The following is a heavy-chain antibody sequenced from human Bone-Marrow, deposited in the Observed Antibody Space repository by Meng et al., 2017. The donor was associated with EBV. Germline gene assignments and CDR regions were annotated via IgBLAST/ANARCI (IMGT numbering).Heavy chain of an antibody. CDR2: INPGNGNT. J-gene: IGHJ4*02. V-gene: IGHV1-3*01. CDR1: GYTFTSYA. CDR3: ARLDYFDY. Sequence: VQLGQSGAEVKKPGASGKVSCKPSGYTFTSYAMHWVRQAPGQRLEWMGWINPGNGNTKYSQKFQGRVTITRDTSASTAYMELSSLRSEDTAVYYCARLDYFDYWGQGTLVTVSS.